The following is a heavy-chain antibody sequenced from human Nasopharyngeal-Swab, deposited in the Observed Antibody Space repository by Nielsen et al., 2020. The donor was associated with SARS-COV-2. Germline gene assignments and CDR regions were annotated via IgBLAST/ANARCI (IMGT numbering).Heavy chain of an antibody. D-gene: IGHD3-22*01. CDR1: GFTFSNAW. Sequence: GESLKISCAASGFTFSNAWMSWVRQAPGKGLEWVGRIKSKTDGGTTDYAAPVKGRFTISRDDSKNTLYLQMNSLKTEDTAVYYCTTDSYDSSGYQHYWGQGTLVTVSS. V-gene: IGHV3-15*01. J-gene: IGHJ4*02. CDR2: IKSKTDGGTT. CDR3: TTDSYDSSGYQHY.